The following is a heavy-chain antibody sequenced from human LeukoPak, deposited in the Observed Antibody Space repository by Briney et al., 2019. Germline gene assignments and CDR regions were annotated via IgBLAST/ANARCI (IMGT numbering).Heavy chain of an antibody. J-gene: IGHJ5*02. CDR1: GCTFTGYY. Sequence: ASVKVYCKASGCTFTGYYMHWVRQAPGRGLEWMGWSNPNSGGTNYAQKFQGRVTMTRDTSISTAYMELSRLRSDDTAVYYCARVRGSGSLFQAPFDPWGQGTLVTVSS. V-gene: IGHV1-2*02. CDR3: ARVRGSGSLFQAPFDP. D-gene: IGHD3-10*01. CDR2: SNPNSGGT.